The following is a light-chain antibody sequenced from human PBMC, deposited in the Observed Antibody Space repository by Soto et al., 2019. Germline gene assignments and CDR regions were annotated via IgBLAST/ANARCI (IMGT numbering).Light chain of an antibody. CDR1: QGIRND. Sequence: IQMTQSPSTLSGSVGDRVTITCRASQGIRNDLGWYQQKPGKAPKLLIYAASSLQSGVPSRFSGRGSGTYFTLTISGLQVEDSATYYCLQEYRYPLTFGGGTKVDIK. CDR3: LQEYRYPLT. J-gene: IGKJ4*01. CDR2: AAS. V-gene: IGKV1-6*01.